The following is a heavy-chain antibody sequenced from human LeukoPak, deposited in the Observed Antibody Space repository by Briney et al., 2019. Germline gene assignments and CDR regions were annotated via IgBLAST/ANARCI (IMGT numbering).Heavy chain of an antibody. CDR3: ARDRETYNWNDEALDY. J-gene: IGHJ4*02. D-gene: IGHD1-1*01. CDR1: GYTFTSYG. Sequence: ASVKVSCKASGYTFTSYGISWVRQAPGQGLEWMGLISAYNGNTNYAQKFQGRVTMTRDTSISTAYMELSRLRSDDTAVYYCARDRETYNWNDEALDYWGQGTLVTVSS. V-gene: IGHV1-18*01. CDR2: ISAYNGNT.